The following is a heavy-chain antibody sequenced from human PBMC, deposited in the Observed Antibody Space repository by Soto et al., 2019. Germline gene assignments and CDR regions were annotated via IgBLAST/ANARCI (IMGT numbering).Heavy chain of an antibody. CDR1: GDSVTSGSYY. J-gene: IGHJ6*02. CDR2: ISYTGRT. D-gene: IGHD7-27*01. V-gene: IGHV4-61*03. CDR3: AREWGLLPYYVMNV. Sequence: SETLSLTCIVSGDSVTSGSYYRTWLRQPPGKGLEWIGYISYTGRTKYNPSLQSRVTISVDTSKNDFSLNLSSVTAADTAVYFCAREWGLLPYYVMNVWGHGTAVTVSS.